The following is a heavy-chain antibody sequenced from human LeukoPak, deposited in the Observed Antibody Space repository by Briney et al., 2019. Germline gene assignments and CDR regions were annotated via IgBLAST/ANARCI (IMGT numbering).Heavy chain of an antibody. CDR3: AKEGSGWLYYFDY. V-gene: IGHV3-30*18. CDR2: ISYDGSNK. Sequence: GGSLRLSCAASGFTFSSYGMHWVRQAPGKGLEWVAVISYDGSNKYYADSVKGRFTISRDNCKNTLYLQMNSLRAEDMAVYYCAKEGSGWLYYFDYWGQGTLVTVSS. D-gene: IGHD6-19*01. CDR1: GFTFSSYG. J-gene: IGHJ4*02.